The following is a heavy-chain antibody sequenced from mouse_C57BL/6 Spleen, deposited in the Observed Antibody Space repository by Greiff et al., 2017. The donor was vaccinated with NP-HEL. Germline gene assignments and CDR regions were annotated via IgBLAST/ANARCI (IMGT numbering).Heavy chain of an antibody. Sequence: VQLQQPGAELVKPGASVKMSCKASGYTFTSYWITWVKQRPGQGLEWIGDIYPGSGSTNYNEKFKSKATLTVDTSSSPAYMQLSSLTAEDSAGYYCERTVVATRAMDYWGQGTSVTVSS. CDR2: IYPGSGST. J-gene: IGHJ4*01. V-gene: IGHV1-55*01. CDR1: GYTFTSYW. D-gene: IGHD1-1*01. CDR3: ERTVVATRAMDY.